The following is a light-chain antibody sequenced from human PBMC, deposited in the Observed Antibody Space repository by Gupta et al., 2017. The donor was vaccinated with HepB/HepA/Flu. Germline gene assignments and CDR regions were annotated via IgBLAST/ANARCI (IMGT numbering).Light chain of an antibody. CDR1: SSKTGNNA. CDR2: SNN. J-gene: IGLJ2*01. V-gene: IGLV1-36*01. Sequence: QSVLTQPPSVSAVPGQRVPISCSGSSSKTGNNAVNWYQQRPGAAPRLISYSNNMRPSAGADRFSGSKSGTSASLASRGLQAEDEAHYYCATWDDSMNGVIFGGGTKLTGL. CDR3: ATWDDSMNGVI.